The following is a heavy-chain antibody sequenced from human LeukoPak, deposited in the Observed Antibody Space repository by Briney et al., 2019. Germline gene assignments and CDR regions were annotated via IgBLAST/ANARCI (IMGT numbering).Heavy chain of an antibody. D-gene: IGHD3-9*01. CDR2: IYTSGST. V-gene: IGHV4-4*07. CDR3: ARHGPYYDILTGYYREGAFDI. Sequence: PSETLSLTCTVSGGSISSYYWSWIRQPAGKGLEWIGRIYTSGSTNYNPSLKSRVTMSVDTSKNQFSLKLSSVTAADTAVYYCARHGPYYDILTGYYREGAFDIWGQGTMVTVSS. CDR1: GGSISSYY. J-gene: IGHJ3*02.